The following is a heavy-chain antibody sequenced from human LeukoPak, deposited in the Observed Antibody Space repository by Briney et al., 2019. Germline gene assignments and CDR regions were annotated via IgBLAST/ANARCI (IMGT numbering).Heavy chain of an antibody. Sequence: PGGSLRLSCVASGFTFSTFWMTWVRQAPGKGLEWVANIRGDGSRQYYVDSVKGRFTISRDNAKNSLYLQMSSLRAEDTSVYYCARSGDYWGQGTLVTVSS. CDR3: ARSGDY. CDR1: GFTFSTFW. J-gene: IGHJ4*02. V-gene: IGHV3-7*01. CDR2: IRGDGSRQ.